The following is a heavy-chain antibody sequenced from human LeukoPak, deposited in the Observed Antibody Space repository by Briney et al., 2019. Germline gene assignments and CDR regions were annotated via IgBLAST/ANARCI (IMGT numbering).Heavy chain of an antibody. V-gene: IGHV1-69*13. CDR3: ARDDYGGKEFDY. CDR1: GGTFSSYA. D-gene: IGHD4-23*01. Sequence: GASVKVSCKASGGTFSSYAISWVRQAPGQGLEWMGGIIPIFGTANYAQKFQGRVTITADESTSTAYMELSSLRSEDTAVYYCARDDYGGKEFDYWGQGTLVTVSS. J-gene: IGHJ4*02. CDR2: IIPIFGTA.